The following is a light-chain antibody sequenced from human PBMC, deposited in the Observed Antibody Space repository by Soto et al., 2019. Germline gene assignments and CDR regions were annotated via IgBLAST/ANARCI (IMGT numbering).Light chain of an antibody. CDR1: QGVSSR. V-gene: IGKV3-15*01. J-gene: IGKJ1*01. CDR3: HQYNNFWT. Sequence: EIVMTQSPATLSVSPGERVTLSCRASQGVSSRLAWYHQKPGQSPRLLIYGASTRATGIPARFSGSGSGTEFTLTISSLQSEDFGLYYCHQYNNFWTFGQGTKVEIK. CDR2: GAS.